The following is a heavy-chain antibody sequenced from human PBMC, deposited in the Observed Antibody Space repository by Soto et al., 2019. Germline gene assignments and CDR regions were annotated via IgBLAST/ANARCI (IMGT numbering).Heavy chain of an antibody. Sequence: QVPLVESGGGVVQPGKSLRLSCAASGIAFSGCGMFWVRQTPSKGLEWVAAISSDGSKKYYADSVKGRFTISRDNSKNTLYVQMNGMTTEYTAVYYCAKNIVRGHWYFDLWGRGTLVTVSS. V-gene: IGHV3-30*18. CDR3: AKNIVRGHWYFDL. CDR1: GIAFSGCG. D-gene: IGHD3-10*01. CDR2: ISSDGSKK. J-gene: IGHJ2*01.